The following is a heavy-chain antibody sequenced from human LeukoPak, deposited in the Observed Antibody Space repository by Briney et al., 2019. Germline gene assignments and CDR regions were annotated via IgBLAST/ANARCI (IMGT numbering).Heavy chain of an antibody. V-gene: IGHV1-69*13. Sequence: SVKVSCKASGGAFSSYAISWVRQAPGQGLEWMGGIIPIFGTANYAQKFQGRVTITADESTSTAYMELSSLTSEDTAVYYCARDAFYGDYSYFDFWGQGTLVTVSS. CDR1: GGAFSSYA. D-gene: IGHD4-17*01. CDR2: IIPIFGTA. CDR3: ARDAFYGDYSYFDF. J-gene: IGHJ4*02.